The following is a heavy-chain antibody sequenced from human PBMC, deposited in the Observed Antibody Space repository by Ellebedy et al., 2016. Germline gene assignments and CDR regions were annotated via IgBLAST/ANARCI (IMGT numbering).Heavy chain of an antibody. CDR1: GGSFSGYY. CDR3: ARVARDIVVVVAATLGHDWFDP. J-gene: IGHJ5*02. CDR2: INHSGST. V-gene: IGHV4-34*01. D-gene: IGHD2-15*01. Sequence: SETLSLTCAVYGGSFSGYYWSWIRQPPGKGLEWIGEINHSGSTNYNPSLKSRVTISVDTSKNQFSLKLSSVTAADTAVYYCARVARDIVVVVAATLGHDWFDPWGQGTLVTVSS.